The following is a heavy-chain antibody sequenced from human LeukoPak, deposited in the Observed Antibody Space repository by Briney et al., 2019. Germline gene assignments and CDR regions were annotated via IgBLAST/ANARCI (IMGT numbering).Heavy chain of an antibody. D-gene: IGHD2-2*01. CDR1: AGSISSSSYY. CDR2: IYYSGST. CDR3: ARRGCCSSTSCYEYWFDP. Sequence: SETLSLTCTVSAGSISSSSYYWGWIRQPPGKGLEWIGIIYYSGSTYYNPSLKSRLTISVDTSKNQFSLKLSSVTATDTAVYYCARRGCCSSTSCYEYWFDPWGQGTLVTVSS. J-gene: IGHJ5*02. V-gene: IGHV4-39*01.